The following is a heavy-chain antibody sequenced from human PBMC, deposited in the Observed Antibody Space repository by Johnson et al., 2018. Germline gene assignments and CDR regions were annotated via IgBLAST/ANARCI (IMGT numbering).Heavy chain of an antibody. V-gene: IGHV1-58*01. CDR3: AREGSPNIVVVPAVQYYYGMDV. CDR2: IVVGSGNT. J-gene: IGHJ6*02. Sequence: QWVRQARGQRLEWIGWIVVGSGNTNYAQKFQERVTITRDMSTSTAYMELSSLRSEDTAVYYCAREGSPNIVVVPAVQYYYGMDVWGQGTTVTVSS. D-gene: IGHD2-2*01.